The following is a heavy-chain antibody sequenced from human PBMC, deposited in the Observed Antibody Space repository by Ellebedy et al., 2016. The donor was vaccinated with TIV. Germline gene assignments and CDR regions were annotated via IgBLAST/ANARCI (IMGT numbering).Heavy chain of an antibody. CDR3: ARDREGASYFDY. CDR1: GYTFTGYY. Sequence: AASVKVSCKASGYTFTGYYMHWVRQAPGQGLEWMGIINPSGGNTSYAQKFQGRVTMTRDTSTSTVYMELSSLRSEDTAVYYCARDREGASYFDYWGQGTLVTVSS. CDR2: INPSGGNT. J-gene: IGHJ4*02. D-gene: IGHD1-26*01. V-gene: IGHV1-46*01.